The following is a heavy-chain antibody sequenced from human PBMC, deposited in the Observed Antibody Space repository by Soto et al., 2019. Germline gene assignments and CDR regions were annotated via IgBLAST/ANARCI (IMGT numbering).Heavy chain of an antibody. Sequence: GGSLRLSCTGSGFTFGDFGMSWFRQAPGKGLEWLSFIRSKGYGGTTESAASVRGRFITSRDDSKSIAYLQMNSLKTEDTAVYYCARYSSNWFQTEGMDVWGQGTTVTVSS. CDR1: GFTFGDFG. V-gene: IGHV3-49*03. CDR2: IRSKGYGGTT. D-gene: IGHD6-13*01. CDR3: ARYSSNWFQTEGMDV. J-gene: IGHJ6*02.